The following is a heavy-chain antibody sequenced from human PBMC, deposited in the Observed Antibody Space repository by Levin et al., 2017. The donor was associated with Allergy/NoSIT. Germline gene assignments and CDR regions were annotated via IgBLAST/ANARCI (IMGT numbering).Heavy chain of an antibody. V-gene: IGHV1-8*01. CDR3: ARGRYFDVSTGYNVYTY. Sequence: GASVKVSCKTSGYTFSDYDINWVRQATGQGLEWIGWTNPKSGNAGFARNFQGRVTMTGDTAITTAYLELRSLTPGDTGVYFCARGRYFDVSTGYNVYTYWGQGTLVTVSS. J-gene: IGHJ4*02. D-gene: IGHD3-9*01. CDR1: GYTFSDYD. CDR2: TNPKSGNA.